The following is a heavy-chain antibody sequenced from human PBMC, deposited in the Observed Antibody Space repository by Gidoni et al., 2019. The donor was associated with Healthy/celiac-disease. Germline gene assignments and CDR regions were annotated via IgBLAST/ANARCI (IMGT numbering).Heavy chain of an antibody. CDR2: IFSSRSYI. J-gene: IGHJ4*02. CDR1: GFTFSSYS. D-gene: IGHD3-10*01. Sequence: EVQLVESGGGLVKPGGSLRLSCAASGFTFSSYSMNWVRQAPGKGLAWVSSIFSSRSYIYYADSVKDRFTISRDNAKNSLYLQMNSRRAENTAVYYCAGGPPRPYYYGSESYSPFDYWGQGTLVTVSS. CDR3: AGGPPRPYYYGSESYSPFDY. V-gene: IGHV3-21*01.